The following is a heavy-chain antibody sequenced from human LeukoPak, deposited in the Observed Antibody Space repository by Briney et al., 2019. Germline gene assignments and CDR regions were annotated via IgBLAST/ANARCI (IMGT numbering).Heavy chain of an antibody. CDR2: IYYSGST. V-gene: IGHV4-39*01. Sequence: SETLSLTCTVSGGSISSSSYYWGWIRQPPGKGLEWIGSIYYSGSTYYNPSLKSRVTISVDTSKNQFSLKLSPVTAADTAVYYCARLGIAAAGDYWGQGTLVTVSS. CDR1: GGSISSSSYY. D-gene: IGHD6-13*01. J-gene: IGHJ4*02. CDR3: ARLGIAAAGDY.